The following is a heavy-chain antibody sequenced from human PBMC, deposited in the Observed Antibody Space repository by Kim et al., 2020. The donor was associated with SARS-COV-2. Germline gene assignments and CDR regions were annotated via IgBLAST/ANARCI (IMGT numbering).Heavy chain of an antibody. D-gene: IGHD6-6*01. V-gene: IGHV3-23*01. Sequence: GGSLRLSCAASGFTFSSYAMSWVRQAPGKGLEWVSAISGSGGSTYYADSVKGRFTISRDNSKNTLYLQMNSLRAEDTAVYYCAKRRSLYYYYGMDVWGQGTTVTVSS. J-gene: IGHJ6*02. CDR1: GFTFSSYA. CDR2: ISGSGGST. CDR3: AKRRSLYYYYGMDV.